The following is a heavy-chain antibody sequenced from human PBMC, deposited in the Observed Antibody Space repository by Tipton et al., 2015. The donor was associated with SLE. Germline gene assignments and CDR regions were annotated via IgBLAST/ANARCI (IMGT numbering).Heavy chain of an antibody. J-gene: IGHJ4*03. CDR2: ISSNGGST. V-gene: IGHV3-64D*06. CDR1: GFTFSSYA. D-gene: IGHD6-19*01. CDR3: VRSIAVAVFDY. Sequence: SLRLSCSASGFTFSSYAMNWVRQAPGKGLEYVSAISSNGGSTYYADSVKGRFTISRDNSKNTLYLQMSSLRTEDTAVYYCVRSIAVAVFDYWGQGTTVTVSS.